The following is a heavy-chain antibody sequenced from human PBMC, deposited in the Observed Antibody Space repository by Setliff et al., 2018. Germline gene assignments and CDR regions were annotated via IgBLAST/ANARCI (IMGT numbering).Heavy chain of an antibody. D-gene: IGHD3-3*01. CDR2: INPNSGGT. CDR1: GYTFTGYY. J-gene: IGHJ4*02. CDR3: ARDGGRTIFGVVEGSDY. Sequence: GASVKVSCKASGYTFTGYYMHWVRQAPGQGLEWMGWINPNSGGTNYAQKFQGWVTMTRDTSISTAYMELSRLRSDDTAVYYCARDGGRTIFGVVEGSDYWGQGTLVTVSS. V-gene: IGHV1-2*04.